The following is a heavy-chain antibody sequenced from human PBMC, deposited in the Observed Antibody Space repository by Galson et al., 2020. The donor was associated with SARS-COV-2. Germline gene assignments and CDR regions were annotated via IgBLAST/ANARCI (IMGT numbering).Heavy chain of an antibody. CDR2: INPSGGTK. D-gene: IGHD3-22*01. Sequence: ASVKVSFKASGYTFTNYYMHWVRQAPGRGLEWMGIINPSGGTKAYAQKFQGRVTMTRDTSTSTVYMELSSLRSEDTAVYYCAREYYYDSSEDYYGIDVWGQGTTVTVSS. V-gene: IGHV1-46*03. CDR3: AREYYYDSSEDYYGIDV. CDR1: GYTFTNYY. J-gene: IGHJ6*02.